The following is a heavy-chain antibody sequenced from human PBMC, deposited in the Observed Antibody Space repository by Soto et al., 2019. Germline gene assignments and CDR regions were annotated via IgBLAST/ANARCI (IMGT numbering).Heavy chain of an antibody. Sequence: SETLSLTCTVSGVSITNYYWSWIRQPPGKGLEWIGYIYYSGSTNYNPSLKSRVALSVDTSKNQFSLNLGSVTAADTAIYYCARHGSGYTFPMDVWGKGTTVTVSS. CDR3: ARHGSGYTFPMDV. J-gene: IGHJ6*03. D-gene: IGHD5-18*01. CDR1: GVSITNYY. V-gene: IGHV4-59*08. CDR2: IYYSGST.